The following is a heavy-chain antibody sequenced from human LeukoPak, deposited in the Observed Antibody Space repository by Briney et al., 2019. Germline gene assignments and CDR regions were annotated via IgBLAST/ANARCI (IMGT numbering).Heavy chain of an antibody. CDR1: GGSISSGSYF. D-gene: IGHD2-2*03. CDR2: IYTSGST. Sequence: SQTLSLTCTVSGGSISSGSYFWSWIRQPAGKGLEWTGRIYTSGSTNYNPSLKSRVTISVDTSKNQFSLKLSSVTAADTAVYYCARDGYCSSTSCYDAFDIWGQGTMVTVSS. J-gene: IGHJ3*02. V-gene: IGHV4-61*02. CDR3: ARDGYCSSTSCYDAFDI.